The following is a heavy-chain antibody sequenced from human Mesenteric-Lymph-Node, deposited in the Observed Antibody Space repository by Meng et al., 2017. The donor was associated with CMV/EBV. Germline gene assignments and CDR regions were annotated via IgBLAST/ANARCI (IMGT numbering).Heavy chain of an antibody. CDR2: INPVFGPV. CDR3: VRDGRGQLWSYFDY. CDR1: GDTFSRYA. V-gene: IGHV1-69*05. J-gene: IGHJ4*02. D-gene: IGHD1-1*01. Sequence: KTAGDTFSRYAIHWVRQAPGQGLEWMGGINPVFGPVNYAQTFQGRVIISTDESASTAYMELSSLRSDDTAIYYCVRDGRGQLWSYFDYWGQGTLVTVSS.